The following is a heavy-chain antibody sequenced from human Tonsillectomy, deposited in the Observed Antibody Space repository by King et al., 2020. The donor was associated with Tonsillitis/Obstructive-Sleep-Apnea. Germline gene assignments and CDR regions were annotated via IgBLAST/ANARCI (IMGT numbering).Heavy chain of an antibody. CDR2: ISYDGIDK. J-gene: IGHJ4*02. Sequence: VQLVESGGGVVQPGRSLRLSCAASGFTFSSYDFHWVRQAPGKGLEWVAVISYDGIDKYNADSVKGRFTISRDNSKKTLHLQKNSPRAEDTAVYYCASYCSSTSCSNTYWGQGTLVTVSS. D-gene: IGHD2-2*01. CDR1: GFTFSSYD. V-gene: IGHV3-30*04. CDR3: ASYCSSTSCSNTY.